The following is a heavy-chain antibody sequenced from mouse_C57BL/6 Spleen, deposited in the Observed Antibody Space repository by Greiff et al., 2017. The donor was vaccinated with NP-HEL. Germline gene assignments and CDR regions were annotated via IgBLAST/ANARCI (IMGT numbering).Heavy chain of an antibody. CDR3: ARRGDGYWYFEV. D-gene: IGHD2-3*01. CDR1: GYAFSSYW. Sequence: VKLQQSGAELVKPGASVKISCKASGYAFSSYWMNWVKQRPGQGLEWIGQIYPGDGDTNYNGKFKGKATLTADKSSSTAYMQLSSLTSEDSAVYFCARRGDGYWYFEVWGTGTTVTVSS. J-gene: IGHJ1*03. V-gene: IGHV1-80*01. CDR2: IYPGDGDT.